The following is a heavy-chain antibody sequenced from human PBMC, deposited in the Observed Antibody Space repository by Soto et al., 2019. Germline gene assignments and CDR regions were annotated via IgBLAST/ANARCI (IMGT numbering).Heavy chain of an antibody. CDR1: GGSISSGDYK. CDR2: IYYSGYN. D-gene: IGHD4-4*01. Sequence: QVQLQESGPGLVKPSQTLSLTCTVSGGSISSGDYKWSWMRQPPGKGLEWIGYIYYSGYNYNNPSLKSRVTMSVDTSKNPFSLKLSSVTAADTAVYYCARSDNYVPFEYWGQGTLVTVSS. CDR3: ARSDNYVPFEY. V-gene: IGHV4-30-4*01. J-gene: IGHJ4*02.